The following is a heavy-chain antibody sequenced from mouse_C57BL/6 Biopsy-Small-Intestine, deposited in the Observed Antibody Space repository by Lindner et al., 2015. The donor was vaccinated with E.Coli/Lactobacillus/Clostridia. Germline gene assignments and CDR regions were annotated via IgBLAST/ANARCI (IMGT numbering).Heavy chain of an antibody. D-gene: IGHD4-1*01. CDR2: INTKSGDT. CDR3: SRADINQNWIDP. CDR1: GLVFHIGVESY. Sequence: SVKVSCKASGLVFHIGVESYIHWVRQAPGQGLQWMGCINTKSGDTMFGENFHDRVTLTRDTLVSTVYLDISSLRSDDTAVYYCSRADINQNWIDPWGQGTLVTVSS. V-gene: IGHV1-66*01. J-gene: IGHJ2*01.